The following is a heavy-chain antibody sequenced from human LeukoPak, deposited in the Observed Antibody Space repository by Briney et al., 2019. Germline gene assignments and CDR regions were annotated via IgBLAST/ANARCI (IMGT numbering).Heavy chain of an antibody. Sequence: GASVKVSCKASGYTFTSYAMHWVRQAPGQRLEWMGWINAGNGNTKYSQKFQGRVTITRDTSASTAYMELSSLRSEDTAVYYYAAGVAAAGTIWDYWGQGTLVTVSS. CDR2: INAGNGNT. CDR3: AAGVAAAGTIWDY. D-gene: IGHD6-13*01. J-gene: IGHJ4*02. V-gene: IGHV1-3*01. CDR1: GYTFTSYA.